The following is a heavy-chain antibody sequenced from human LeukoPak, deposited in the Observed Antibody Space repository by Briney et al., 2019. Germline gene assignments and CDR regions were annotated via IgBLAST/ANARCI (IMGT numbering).Heavy chain of an antibody. V-gene: IGHV3-23*01. Sequence: GGSLRLSCAASGFTFSSYAMSWVRQAPGKRLEWVSAISGSGGSTYYADSVKGRFTISRDNSKNTLYLQMNSLRAEDTAVYYCAKTTNTVTTWALDYWGQGTLVTVSS. CDR1: GFTFSSYA. D-gene: IGHD4-17*01. J-gene: IGHJ4*02. CDR2: ISGSGGST. CDR3: AKTTNTVTTWALDY.